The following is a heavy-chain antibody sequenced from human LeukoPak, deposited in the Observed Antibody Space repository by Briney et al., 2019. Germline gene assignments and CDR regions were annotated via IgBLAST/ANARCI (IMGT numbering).Heavy chain of an antibody. CDR2: ISWNSGSI. CDR1: GFTFDDYA. CDR3: AKAPFGYYDSSGYGIDYFDY. V-gene: IGHV3-9*01. J-gene: IGHJ4*02. Sequence: PGRSLRLSCAASGFTFDDYAMHWVRQAPGKGLEWVSGISWNSGSIGYVDSVKGRFTISRDNAKNSLYLQMNSLRAEDTALYYCAKAPFGYYDSSGYGIDYFDYWGQGTLVTVSS. D-gene: IGHD3-22*01.